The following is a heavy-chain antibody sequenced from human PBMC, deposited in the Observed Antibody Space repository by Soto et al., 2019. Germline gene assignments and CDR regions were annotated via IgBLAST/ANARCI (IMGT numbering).Heavy chain of an antibody. CDR1: ADTFTGYT. J-gene: IGHJ4*02. D-gene: IGHD3-10*01. V-gene: IGHV1-69*08. CDR3: ARSRGSYYSNFDS. CDR2: VIPILGAS. Sequence: QVQLVQSGAEVKKPGSSVKVSCKASADTFTGYTVTWVRQAPGQGLEWVGRVIPILGASIFAQKFQGRVTSSAHKSTDTAYMVLTGLTSEDTAVYYCARSRGSYYSNFDSWGQGTLVTVSS.